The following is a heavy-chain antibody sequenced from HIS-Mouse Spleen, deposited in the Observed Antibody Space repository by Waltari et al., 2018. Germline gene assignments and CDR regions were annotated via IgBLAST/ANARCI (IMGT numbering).Heavy chain of an antibody. J-gene: IGHJ4*02. CDR2: IKQDGSEK. CDR1: GFTVSSYW. V-gene: IGHV3-7*01. CDR3: AREGDSGSYFDY. Sequence: EVQLVESGGGLVQPGGSLRLSCAASGFTVSSYWMSWVRQAPGKGLEWVANIKQDGSEKYYVDSVKGRFTISRDNAKNSLYLQMNSLRAEDTAVYYCAREGDSGSYFDYWGQGTLVTVSS. D-gene: IGHD1-26*01.